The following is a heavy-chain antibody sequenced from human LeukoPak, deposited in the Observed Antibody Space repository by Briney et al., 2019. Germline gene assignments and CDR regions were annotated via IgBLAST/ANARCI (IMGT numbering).Heavy chain of an antibody. Sequence: GGSLRLSCTASGFTFSNAWMNWVRQASGKGLEWVGRIKSKTDGGTTDYAAPVKGRFTISRDDSKDTLYLQMNSLKTEDTAVYYCTTRSLAVAGTDYWGQGTLVTVSS. CDR3: TTRSLAVAGTDY. V-gene: IGHV3-15*07. J-gene: IGHJ4*02. D-gene: IGHD6-19*01. CDR1: GFTFSNAW. CDR2: IKSKTDGGTT.